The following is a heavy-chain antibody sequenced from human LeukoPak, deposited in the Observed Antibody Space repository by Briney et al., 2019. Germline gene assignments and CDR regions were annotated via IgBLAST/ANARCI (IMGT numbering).Heavy chain of an antibody. CDR3: AKDHYWSIDY. V-gene: IGHV3-74*01. CDR2: IKGDGIST. CDR1: GFDFSSNW. D-gene: IGHD3-3*01. J-gene: IGHJ4*02. Sequence: GGPLRLSCAASGFDFSSNWMHWVRHAPGQGRVWVSRIKGDGISTNYADSVKGRFTISRDIAKNTLYLQMNSLRAEDTGVYYCAKDHYWSIDYWGRGTLVTVSS.